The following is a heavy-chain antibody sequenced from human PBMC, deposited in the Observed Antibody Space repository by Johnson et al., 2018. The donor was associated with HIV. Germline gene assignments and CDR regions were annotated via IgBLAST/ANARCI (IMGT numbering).Heavy chain of an antibody. CDR2: IRYDGSNK. J-gene: IGHJ3*02. CDR1: GFTFSSYP. D-gene: IGHD6-19*01. Sequence: QMMLVESGGGVVQPGRSLRLSCAASGFTFSSYPMHWVRQAPGKGMDWVAFIRYDGSNKYYADSVKGRFTISRDNSKNTLYLQMNSLRAEDTAVYYCARELGSGWGETADAFDIWGQGTMVTVSS. V-gene: IGHV3-30*04. CDR3: ARELGSGWGETADAFDI.